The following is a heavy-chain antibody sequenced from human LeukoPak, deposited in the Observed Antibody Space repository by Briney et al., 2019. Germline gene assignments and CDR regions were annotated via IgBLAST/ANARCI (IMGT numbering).Heavy chain of an antibody. CDR3: ARSMITFGGVAQYYFDY. V-gene: IGHV1-69*13. J-gene: IGHJ4*02. CDR2: IIPIFGTA. Sequence: ASVKVSCKASGGTFSSYAISWVRQAPGQGLGWMGGIIPIFGTANYAQKFQGRVTITADESTSTAYMELSSLRSEDTAVYYCARSMITFGGVAQYYFDYWGQGTLVTVSS. D-gene: IGHD3-16*01. CDR1: GGTFSSYA.